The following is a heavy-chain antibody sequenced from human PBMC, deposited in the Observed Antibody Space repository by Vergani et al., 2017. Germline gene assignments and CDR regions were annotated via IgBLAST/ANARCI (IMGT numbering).Heavy chain of an antibody. D-gene: IGHD4-17*01. CDR2: INPNSGGT. CDR1: GYTFTGYY. Sequence: QVQLVQSGAEVKKPGASVKVSCKASGYTFTGYYMHWVRQAPGQGLEWMGWINPNSGGTNYAQKFQGRVTITADKSTSTAYMELSSLRSEDTAVYYCATAAAGATVTPPGAFDIWGQGTMVTVSS. J-gene: IGHJ3*02. CDR3: ATAAAGATVTPPGAFDI. V-gene: IGHV1-2*02.